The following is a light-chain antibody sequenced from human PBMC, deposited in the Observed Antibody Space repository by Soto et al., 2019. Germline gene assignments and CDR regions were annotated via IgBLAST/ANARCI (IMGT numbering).Light chain of an antibody. CDR2: DVS. CDR3: HQYGSSPRT. CDR1: QTLLRGY. Sequence: EIMLTQSPATVSLSPGETATLSCGASQTLLRGYLAWYQQRPGLAPRLIIYDVSKRATDIPDRFSGSGSGTDFTLTISRLEPEDFAVYYCHQYGSSPRTFGQGTKVDIK. V-gene: IGKV3D-20*01. J-gene: IGKJ1*01.